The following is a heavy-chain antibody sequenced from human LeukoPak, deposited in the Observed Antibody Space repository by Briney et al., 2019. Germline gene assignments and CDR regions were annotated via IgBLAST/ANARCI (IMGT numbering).Heavy chain of an antibody. Sequence: NASETLSLTCTVSGGSISSGSYYWSWIRQPAGKGLEWIGRIYTSGSTNYNPSLKSRVTISVDTSKNQFSLKLSSVTAADTAVYYCARVGYDYVWGSYRPAYYFDYWGQGTLVTVSS. CDR2: IYTSGST. V-gene: IGHV4-61*02. J-gene: IGHJ4*02. D-gene: IGHD3-16*02. CDR1: GGSISSGSYY. CDR3: ARVGYDYVWGSYRPAYYFDY.